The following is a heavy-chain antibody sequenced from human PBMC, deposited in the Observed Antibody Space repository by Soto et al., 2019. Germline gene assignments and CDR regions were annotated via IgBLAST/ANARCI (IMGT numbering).Heavy chain of an antibody. V-gene: IGHV1-69*01. CDR1: GGTFSSYA. Sequence: QVQLVQSGAEVKKPGSSVKVSCKASGGTFSSYAISWVRQAPGQGLEWMGGIIPIFGTANYAQKFQGRVTITADESTSTAYMELSSLRSEDTAVYYCAGYCTNGVCYSDAGDDYWGQGTLVTVSS. J-gene: IGHJ4*02. CDR2: IIPIFGTA. CDR3: AGYCTNGVCYSDAGDDY. D-gene: IGHD2-8*01.